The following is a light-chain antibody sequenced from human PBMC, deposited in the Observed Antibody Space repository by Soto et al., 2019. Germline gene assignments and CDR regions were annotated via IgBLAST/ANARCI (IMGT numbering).Light chain of an antibody. V-gene: IGKV3-20*01. Sequence: EIVLTQSPGTLSLPPGERATLSCRASQSVSRSYLAWYRHIPGQAPRLLIYAASSRAPGIPDRFSGSGSGTDFTLAISRLEPEDFAVYYCQHYGRPLTFGGGTKVDIK. J-gene: IGKJ4*01. CDR1: QSVSRSY. CDR2: AAS. CDR3: QHYGRPLT.